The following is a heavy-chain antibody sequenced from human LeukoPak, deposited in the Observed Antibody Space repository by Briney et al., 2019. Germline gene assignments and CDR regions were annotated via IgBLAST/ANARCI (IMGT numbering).Heavy chain of an antibody. CDR1: GGSITSGNW. J-gene: IGHJ5*02. V-gene: IGHV4-4*02. Sequence: SETLSLTCAVSGGSITSGNWWSWVRQPPGKGLEWIGEIFHSGSTNYNPSLKSRVTISVDKSKNQFSLKLSSVTAADTAVYYCARDFRGRYGDYKFDPWGQGTLVTVSS. D-gene: IGHD4-17*01. CDR2: IFHSGST. CDR3: ARDFRGRYGDYKFDP.